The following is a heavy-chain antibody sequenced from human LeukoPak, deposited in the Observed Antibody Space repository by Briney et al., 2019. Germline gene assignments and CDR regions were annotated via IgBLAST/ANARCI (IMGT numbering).Heavy chain of an antibody. Sequence: GGSLRLSCAASGFTFNSNSMTWVRQSPGKGLEWVSTITGSGDKTYYADSVKGRFTISRDNFRNTLFLQMDSLRAEDTALYYCAKATTIRQVISLFDCWGQGTLVTVSS. CDR2: ITGSGDKT. CDR3: AKATTIRQVISLFDC. V-gene: IGHV3-23*01. D-gene: IGHD3-10*01. CDR1: GFTFNSNS. J-gene: IGHJ4*02.